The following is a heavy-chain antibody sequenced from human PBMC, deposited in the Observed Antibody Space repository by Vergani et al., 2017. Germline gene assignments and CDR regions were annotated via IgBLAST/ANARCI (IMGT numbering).Heavy chain of an antibody. CDR1: GFTVSSNY. J-gene: IGHJ6*02. CDR3: ARVVLVDYYYYGMDV. V-gene: IGHV3-21*01. Sequence: EVQLVESGGGLIQPGGSLRLSCAASGFTVSSNYMSWVRQAPGKGLEWVSSISSSSSYIYYADSVKGRFTISRDNAKNSLYLQMNSLRAEDTAVYYCARVVLVDYYYYGMDVWGQGTTVTVSS. CDR2: ISSSSSYI.